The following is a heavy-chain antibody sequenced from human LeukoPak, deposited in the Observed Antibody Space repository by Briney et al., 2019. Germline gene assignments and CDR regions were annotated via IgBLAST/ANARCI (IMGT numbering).Heavy chain of an antibody. J-gene: IGHJ6*03. CDR2: INHSGST. V-gene: IGHV4-34*01. CDR1: GGSFSGYY. Sequence: SETLSLTCAVYGGSFSGYYWSWIRQPPGEGLEWIGEINHSGSTNYNPSLKSRVTISVDTSKNQFSLKLSSMTAADTAVYYCARVAYYDFWSGYPYYYYMDVWGKGTTVTVSS. CDR3: ARVAYYDFWSGYPYYYYMDV. D-gene: IGHD3-3*01.